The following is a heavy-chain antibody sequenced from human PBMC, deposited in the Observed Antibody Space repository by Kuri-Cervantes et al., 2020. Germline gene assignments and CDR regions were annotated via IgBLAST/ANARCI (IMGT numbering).Heavy chain of an antibody. D-gene: IGHD1-26*01. CDR1: GFTFSSYA. J-gene: IGHJ4*02. CDR3: ARDSDRIVGATDFDY. V-gene: IGHV3-30-3*01. Sequence: GESLKISCAASGFTFSSYAMHWVRQAPGKGLEWVAVISYDGSNKYYADSVKGRFTISRDNSKNTLYLQMNSLRAEDTAVYYCARDSDRIVGATDFDYWGQGTLVTVS. CDR2: ISYDGSNK.